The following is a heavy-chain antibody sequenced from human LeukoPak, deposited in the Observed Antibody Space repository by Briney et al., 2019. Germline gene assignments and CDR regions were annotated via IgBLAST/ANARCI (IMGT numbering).Heavy chain of an antibody. V-gene: IGHV4-61*08. CDR2: IYYSGST. CDR1: GGSISSGGYY. CDR3: ASSNLGFQLTN. J-gene: IGHJ4*02. Sequence: PSETLSLTCTVSGGSISSGGYYWSWIRQHPGKGLEWIGYIYYSGSTNYNPSLKSRVTISVDTSKNQFSLKLSSVTAADTAVYYCASSNLGFQLTNWGQGTLVTVSS. D-gene: IGHD5-24*01.